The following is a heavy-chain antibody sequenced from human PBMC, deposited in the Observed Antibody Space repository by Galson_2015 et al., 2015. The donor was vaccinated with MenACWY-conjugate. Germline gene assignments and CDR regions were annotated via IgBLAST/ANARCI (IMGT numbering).Heavy chain of an antibody. CDR2: VSGSYTNT. J-gene: IGHJ4*02. D-gene: IGHD3-22*01. Sequence: SLRLSCAASGFTFNTYGMSWVRQAPGKGLGWVSSVSGSYTNTYYADSVKGRFSISRDNSKNTVYLQMSSLRVEDTAVYHCAKGYYYDTTGHNPEVFDYWGQGTLVTVSS. CDR1: GFTFNTYG. CDR3: AKGYYYDTTGHNPEVFDY. V-gene: IGHV3-23*01.